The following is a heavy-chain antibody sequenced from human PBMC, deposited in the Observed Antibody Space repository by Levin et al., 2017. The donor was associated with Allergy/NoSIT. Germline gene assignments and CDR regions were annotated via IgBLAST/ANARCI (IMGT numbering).Heavy chain of an antibody. J-gene: IGHJ3*01. CDR1: GFTINEYA. Sequence: GGSLRLSCAVSGFTINEYAMAWVRQAPGKGLEWVSVITGGGFNTYYGDSVKGRFTVSRDDSQDSLYLELNSLGGEDTAVYYCAKKQGGTSGFSFDVWGQGTMVTVSS. V-gene: IGHV3-23*01. CDR3: AKKQGGTSGFSFDV. D-gene: IGHD1-1*01. CDR2: ITGGGFNT.